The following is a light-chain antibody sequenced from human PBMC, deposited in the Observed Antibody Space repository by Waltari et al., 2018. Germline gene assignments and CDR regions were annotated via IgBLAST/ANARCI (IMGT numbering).Light chain of an antibody. CDR3: YSFTTTTTWV. Sequence: QSALTQPASVSGSPGQSIAISCTGTSNDVGAYNYVPWYQQHPGKAPKLMIYEVSSRPSGVSDRFSCSKSGNTASLTISGLQAEDEADYYCYSFTTTTTWVFGGGTKVTVL. CDR2: EVS. CDR1: SNDVGAYNY. J-gene: IGLJ3*02. V-gene: IGLV2-14*01.